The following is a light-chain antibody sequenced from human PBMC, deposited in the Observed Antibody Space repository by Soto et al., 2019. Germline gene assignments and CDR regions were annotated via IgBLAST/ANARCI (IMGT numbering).Light chain of an antibody. J-gene: IGKJ1*01. V-gene: IGKV1-5*01. Sequence: DSQMTQSPSTLSGSVGDRVTITCRASQTISSWLAWYQQKPGKAPNLLIYDASSLESGVPQRFSGSGSGTEFTLTISSLQTDDFSTYYCQQYHSYWTFGQGTKVDIK. CDR1: QTISSW. CDR2: DAS. CDR3: QQYHSYWT.